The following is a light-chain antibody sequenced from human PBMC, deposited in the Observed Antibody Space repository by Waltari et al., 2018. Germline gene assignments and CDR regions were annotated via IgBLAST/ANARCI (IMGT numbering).Light chain of an antibody. CDR2: DKH. J-gene: IGLJ3*02. CDR3: SSRDNFNRHAVW. Sequence: SSDLTQDPAVSVALGQTVRITCQGDSLRRSFASWYQQRPGQAPILVISDKHSRPSGIPGAFSGSSSGNTASLTIASTQAEDEADYYCSSRDNFNRHAVWFGGGTKLTVL. V-gene: IGLV3-19*01. CDR1: SLRRSF.